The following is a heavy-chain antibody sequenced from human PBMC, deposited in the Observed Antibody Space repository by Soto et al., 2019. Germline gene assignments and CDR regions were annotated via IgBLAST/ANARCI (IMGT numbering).Heavy chain of an antibody. CDR2: ISGSGGST. Sequence: GGSLRLSCAASGFTFSSYAMSWVRQAPGKGLEWVSAISGSGGSTYYADSVKGRFTISRDNSKNSLYLQMNSLRAEDTTVYYCARDLSPAATNYYGMDVWGQGTTVTVSS. CDR1: GFTFSSYA. D-gene: IGHD2-2*01. CDR3: ARDLSPAATNYYGMDV. V-gene: IGHV3-23*01. J-gene: IGHJ6*02.